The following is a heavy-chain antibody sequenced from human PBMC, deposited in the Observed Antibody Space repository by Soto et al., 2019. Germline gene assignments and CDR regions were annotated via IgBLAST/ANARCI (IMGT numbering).Heavy chain of an antibody. D-gene: IGHD6-13*01. CDR3: ANPIPVGIAAAYYYYGTDV. Sequence: PGGSLRLSGVVSGFTFGSHAMHWVRPAPGKGLEWVAVISYDGRDDYYADSVKGRFTISRHNSKNTLYLQMNSLRAADTPVYHCANPIPVGIAAAYYYYGTDVWGQGTTATVPS. V-gene: IGHV3-30*04. CDR1: GFTFGSHA. J-gene: IGHJ6*02. CDR2: ISYDGRDD.